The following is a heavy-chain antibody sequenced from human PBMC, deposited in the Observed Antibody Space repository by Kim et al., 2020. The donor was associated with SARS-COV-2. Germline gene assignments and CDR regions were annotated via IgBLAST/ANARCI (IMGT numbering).Heavy chain of an antibody. V-gene: IGHV1-18*04. J-gene: IGHJ6*02. CDR2: ISVYNGNR. CDR3: ARDASKYCSRTSCYSGYYYYGMDV. D-gene: IGHD2-2*02. CDR1: GYTFTDYG. Sequence: ASVKVSCKASGYTFTDYGISWVRQAPGQGLEWMGWISVYNGNRNYAQKLQGRVTVTTDTSTSTAYMELRSLRSDDTAVYYCARDASKYCSRTSCYSGYYYYGMDVWGQGTTVTVTS.